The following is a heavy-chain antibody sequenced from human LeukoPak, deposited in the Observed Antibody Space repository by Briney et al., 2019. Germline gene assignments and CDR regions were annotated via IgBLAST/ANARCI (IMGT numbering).Heavy chain of an antibody. CDR2: IYHSGST. J-gene: IGHJ4*02. Sequence: SETLSLTCAVSGYSISSGYYWGWIRQPPGKGLEWIGSIYHSGSTYYNPSLKSRVTISVDTSKNQFSLKLSSVTAADTAVYYCARGEATDGEYFDYWGQGTLVTVSS. CDR3: ARGEATDGEYFDY. CDR1: GYSISSGYY. V-gene: IGHV4-38-2*01. D-gene: IGHD3-16*01.